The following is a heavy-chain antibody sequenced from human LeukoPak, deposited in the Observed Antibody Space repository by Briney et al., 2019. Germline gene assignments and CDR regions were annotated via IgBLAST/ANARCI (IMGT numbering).Heavy chain of an antibody. Sequence: ASVKASCKASGGTFSSYAISWVRQAPGQGLKWMGGIIPIFGTANYAQKFQGRVTITTDESTSTAYMELSSLRSEDTAVYYCARVVIDSYGRSYYYYYYMDVWGKGTTVTVSS. V-gene: IGHV1-69*05. D-gene: IGHD5-18*01. J-gene: IGHJ6*03. CDR2: IIPIFGTA. CDR1: GGTFSSYA. CDR3: ARVVIDSYGRSYYYYYYMDV.